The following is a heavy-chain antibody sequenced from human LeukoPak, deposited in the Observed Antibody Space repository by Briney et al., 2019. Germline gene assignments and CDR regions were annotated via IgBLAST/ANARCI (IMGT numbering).Heavy chain of an antibody. V-gene: IGHV4-59*01. CDR3: ARGWGAYYDYVWGSYGGTFDI. CDR1: GGSISSYY. J-gene: IGHJ3*02. CDR2: IYYSGST. Sequence: PSETLSLTCTVSGGSISSYYWSWIRQPPGKGLEWIGYIYYSGSTNYNPSLKSRVNISVDTSKNQFSLKLSSVTAADTAVYYCARGWGAYYDYVWGSYGGTFDIWGQGTMVTVSS. D-gene: IGHD3-16*01.